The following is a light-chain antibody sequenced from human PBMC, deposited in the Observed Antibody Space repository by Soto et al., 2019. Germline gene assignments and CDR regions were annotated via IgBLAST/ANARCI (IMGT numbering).Light chain of an antibody. CDR3: SSYTTSSTYV. V-gene: IGLV2-14*01. Sequence: QSALTQPASVSGSPGQSITISCTGTSSDIGAYNYVSWYQQHPGKAPKLVIYEVNNRPSGVSNRFSGSKSGNTASLTISGLQAEDETDYYCSSYTTSSTYVFGTGTKLTVL. CDR2: EVN. J-gene: IGLJ1*01. CDR1: SSDIGAYNY.